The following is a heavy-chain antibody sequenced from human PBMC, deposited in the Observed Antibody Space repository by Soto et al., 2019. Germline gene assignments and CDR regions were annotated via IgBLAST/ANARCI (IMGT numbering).Heavy chain of an antibody. D-gene: IGHD2-15*01. V-gene: IGHV3-7*01. CDR3: VGYCSGGSCSVGWITENWFDP. CDR1: GFTFSSHW. Sequence: GGSLRLSCAASGFTFSSHWMSWVRQAPGKGLEWVTNIKQDGSGKYYVESVKGRFTISRDNAKNSLYLQMNSLRAEDTAVYYCVGYCSGGSCSVGWITENWFDPWGQGTLVTVSS. CDR2: IKQDGSGK. J-gene: IGHJ5*02.